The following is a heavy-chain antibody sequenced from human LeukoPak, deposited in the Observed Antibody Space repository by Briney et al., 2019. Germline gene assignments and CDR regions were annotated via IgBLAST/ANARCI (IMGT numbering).Heavy chain of an antibody. CDR1: GYTFTTYY. Sequence: ASVKVSCKASGYTFTTYYMHWVRQAPGQRLEWMGWINAGNGNTKYSQKFQGRVTITRDTSASTAYMELSSLRSEDTAVYYCAREGEYGSGSYMFDYWGQGTLVTVSS. D-gene: IGHD3-10*01. CDR2: INAGNGNT. V-gene: IGHV1-3*01. J-gene: IGHJ4*02. CDR3: AREGEYGSGSYMFDY.